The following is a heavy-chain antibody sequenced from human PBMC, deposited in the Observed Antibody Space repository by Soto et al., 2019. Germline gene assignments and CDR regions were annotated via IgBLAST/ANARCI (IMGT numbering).Heavy chain of an antibody. CDR3: ARDGDYGSGSYNFDY. D-gene: IGHD3-10*01. J-gene: IGHJ4*02. CDR1: GGSISSYY. Sequence: QVQLQESGPGLVKPSETLSLTCTVSGGSISSYYWSWIRQPPGKGLEWIGYIYYSGSTNYNPSLKRRVTRSVDAPKNQVSLKLSSGTAADTAVYYCARDGDYGSGSYNFDYWGQGTLGTLSS. CDR2: IYYSGST. V-gene: IGHV4-59*01.